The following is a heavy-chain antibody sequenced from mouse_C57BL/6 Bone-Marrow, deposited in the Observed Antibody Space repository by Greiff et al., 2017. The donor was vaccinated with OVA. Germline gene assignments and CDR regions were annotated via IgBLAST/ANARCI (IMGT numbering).Heavy chain of an antibody. CDR1: GFTFSSYG. D-gene: IGHD2-1*01. CDR2: ISSGGSYT. J-gene: IGHJ2*01. Sequence: EVKLMESGGDLVKPGGSLKLSCAASGFTFSSYGMSWVRQTPDKRLEWVATISSGGSYTYYPDSVKGRFTIARDNAKNTLYLQMSSLKSEDTAMYYCARLKCGNYNYWGQGTTLTVSS. CDR3: ARLKCGNYNY. V-gene: IGHV5-6*01.